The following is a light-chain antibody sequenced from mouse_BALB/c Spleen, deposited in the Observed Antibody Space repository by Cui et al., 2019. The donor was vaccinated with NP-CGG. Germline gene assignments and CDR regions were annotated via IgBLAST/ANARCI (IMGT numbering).Light chain of an antibody. CDR1: TGAVTTSNY. J-gene: IGLJ1*01. CDR2: GTN. V-gene: IGLV1*01. CDR3: ALWYSNHWV. Sequence: QAVLTQEFALTTSPGEIVTLTCRSSTGAVTTSNYANWVQEKPDHLFTGLIGGTNNRAPGVPARFSGSLIGDKAALTITGAQTEDEAIYFCALWYSNHWVFGGGTKLTVL.